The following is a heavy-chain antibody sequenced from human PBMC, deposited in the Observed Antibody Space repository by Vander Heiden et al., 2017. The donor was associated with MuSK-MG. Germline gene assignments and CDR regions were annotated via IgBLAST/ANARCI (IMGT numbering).Heavy chain of an antibody. Sequence: EVQLVESGGGLVKPGGSLRLSCAASGFTFSNAGMSWVRQAPGKGLEWVGRIKSKTDGGTTDYAAPVKGRFTISRDDSKNTLYLQMNSLKTEDTAVYYCTTDLWFGELYAFDYWGQGTLVTVSS. J-gene: IGHJ4*02. CDR1: GFTFSNAG. CDR3: TTDLWFGELYAFDY. V-gene: IGHV3-15*01. CDR2: IKSKTDGGTT. D-gene: IGHD3-10*01.